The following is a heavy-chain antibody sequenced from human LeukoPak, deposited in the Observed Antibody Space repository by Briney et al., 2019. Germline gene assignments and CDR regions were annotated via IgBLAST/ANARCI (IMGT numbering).Heavy chain of an antibody. J-gene: IGHJ5*02. Sequence: SETLSLTCSVSGGSISSYYWSWIRQPPGKGLEWIGYIYYSGRTNYNPSLKSRVTISVDTSKNQFSLKLSSVTAADTAVYYCARAQGYNWFDPWGQGTLVTVSS. CDR3: ARAQGYNWFDP. CDR2: IYYSGRT. CDR1: GGSISSYY. V-gene: IGHV4-59*01.